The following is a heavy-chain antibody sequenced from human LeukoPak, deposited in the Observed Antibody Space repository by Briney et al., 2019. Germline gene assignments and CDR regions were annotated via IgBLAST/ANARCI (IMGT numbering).Heavy chain of an antibody. D-gene: IGHD2-15*01. Sequence: PGGSLRLSCAASGFIFSGSAMHWVRQASGKGLEWVGRTRSKANSYATAYAASVKGRFTISRDDSKNTAYLQMNSLKTEDTAVYYCTRHQGAGGSGVDYWGQGTLVTVSS. J-gene: IGHJ4*02. CDR1: GFIFSGSA. CDR2: TRSKANSYAT. V-gene: IGHV3-73*01. CDR3: TRHQGAGGSGVDY.